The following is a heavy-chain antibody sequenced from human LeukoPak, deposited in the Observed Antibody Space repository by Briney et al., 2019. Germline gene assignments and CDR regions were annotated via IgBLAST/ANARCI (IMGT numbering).Heavy chain of an antibody. Sequence: PSETLSLTCAVSGGSISSGGYSWSWIRQPPGKGLEWIGYIYHSGSTYYNPSLESRVTISVDRSKNQFSLKLSSVTAADTAAYYCARVGVIVADGMDVWGQGTTVTVSS. CDR3: ARVGVIVADGMDV. CDR1: GGSISSGGYS. J-gene: IGHJ6*02. D-gene: IGHD2-15*01. CDR2: IYHSGST. V-gene: IGHV4-30-2*01.